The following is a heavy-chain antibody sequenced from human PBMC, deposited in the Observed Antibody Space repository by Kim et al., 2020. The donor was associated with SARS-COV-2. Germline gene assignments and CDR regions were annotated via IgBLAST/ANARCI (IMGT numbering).Heavy chain of an antibody. CDR1: GFTIRDSY. CDR2: IGRGGSDR. J-gene: IGHJ6*02. CDR3: TRDPRLLDV. V-gene: IGHV3-11*04. Sequence: GGSLRLSCAVSGFTIRDSYMTWIRQVPGKGLEWVSHIGRGGSDRDYTDSVKGRFTISTDNENSLYLEMNSLRVDDTGVYYCTRDPRLLDVWGQGTTVTVSS.